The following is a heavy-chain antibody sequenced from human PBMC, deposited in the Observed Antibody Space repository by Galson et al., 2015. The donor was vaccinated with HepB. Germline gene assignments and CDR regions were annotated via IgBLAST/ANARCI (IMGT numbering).Heavy chain of an antibody. V-gene: IGHV1-69*04. CDR2: IIPIVGIA. CDR1: GGTFSRYT. Sequence: SVKVSCKASGGTFSRYTISWVREAPGQGLEWMGRIIPIVGIANYAQKFQGRATITADKSTSTAYMELSSLRSEDTAVYYCARDYYDSSGYAFDIWGQGTKVTVSS. D-gene: IGHD3-22*01. CDR3: ARDYYDSSGYAFDI. J-gene: IGHJ3*02.